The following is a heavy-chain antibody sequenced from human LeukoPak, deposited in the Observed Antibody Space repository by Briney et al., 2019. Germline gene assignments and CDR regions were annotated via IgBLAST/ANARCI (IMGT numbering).Heavy chain of an antibody. Sequence: GGSLRLSCTASASTFSSYAMSWVRQAPGKGLEWVSVISGSGGSTFYADSVKGRFSFSRDNSKNTLYLQMNSLRAEDTAVYYCATGGLGISALEYWGQGTLVTVSS. CDR2: ISGSGGST. D-gene: IGHD7-27*01. V-gene: IGHV3-23*01. CDR3: ATGGLGISALEY. CDR1: ASTFSSYA. J-gene: IGHJ4*02.